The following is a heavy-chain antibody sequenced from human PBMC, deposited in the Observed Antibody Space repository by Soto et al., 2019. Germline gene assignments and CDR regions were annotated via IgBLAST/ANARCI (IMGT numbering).Heavy chain of an antibody. V-gene: IGHV3-66*01. CDR2: IYSGGST. J-gene: IGHJ4*02. CDR3: ARSDSGWHDLDY. CDR1: GFTVSSNY. D-gene: IGHD6-19*01. Sequence: GGSLRLSCAASGFTVSSNYMSWVRQAPGKGLEWVSVIYSGGSTYYADSVKGRFTISRDNSKNTLYLQMNSLRAEDTAVYYCARSDSGWHDLDYWGQGTLVTVSS.